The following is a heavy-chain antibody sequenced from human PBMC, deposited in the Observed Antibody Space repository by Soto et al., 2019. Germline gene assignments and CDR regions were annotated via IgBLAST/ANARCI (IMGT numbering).Heavy chain of an antibody. D-gene: IGHD1-1*01. CDR3: ARDFGDGNGDY. CDR1: GFTFSSYS. CDR2: ISSSSTYI. V-gene: IGHV3-21*01. J-gene: IGHJ4*02. Sequence: GGSLRLSCAASGFTFSSYSMNWVRQAPGKGLEWVSSISSSSTYIYYADSVKGRFIISRDNAKNSLYLQMNSLRAEDTAVYYCARDFGDGNGDYWGQGTLVTVSS.